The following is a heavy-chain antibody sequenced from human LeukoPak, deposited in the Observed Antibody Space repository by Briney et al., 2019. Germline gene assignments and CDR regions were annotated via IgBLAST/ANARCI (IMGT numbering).Heavy chain of an antibody. CDR1: GYIFTSYG. CDR3: ARMSGSFPHLLDY. V-gene: IGHV1-18*01. CDR2: ISAYNGNT. D-gene: IGHD1-26*01. J-gene: IGHJ4*02. Sequence: ASVKVSCKASGYIFTSYGISWVRQAPGQGLEWMGWISAYNGNTNYAQKLRGRVTMTTDTSTSTAYMELRSLTSDDTAVFYCARMSGSFPHLLDYWGQGTLVTVSS.